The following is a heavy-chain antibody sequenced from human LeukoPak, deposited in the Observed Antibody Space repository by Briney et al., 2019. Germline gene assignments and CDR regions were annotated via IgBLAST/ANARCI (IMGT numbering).Heavy chain of an antibody. V-gene: IGHV1-18*01. Sequence: ASVKVSCKASGYTFTNYGINCVRQAPGQRPEWMGWFSTYNGDTKYAQKLKGRVTLTADTLTSTAYMELRTLISDDTATYYCAIGQGVITWGGADVYDVWGQGTTVIVSS. CDR3: AIGQGVITWGGADVYDV. CDR2: FSTYNGDT. D-gene: IGHD3-16*01. J-gene: IGHJ3*01. CDR1: GYTFTNYG.